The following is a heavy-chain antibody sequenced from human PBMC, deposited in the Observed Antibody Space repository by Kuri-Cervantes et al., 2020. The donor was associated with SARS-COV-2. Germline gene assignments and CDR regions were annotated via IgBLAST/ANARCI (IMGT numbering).Heavy chain of an antibody. D-gene: IGHD5-18*01. Sequence: ESLKISCTVSGGSISSSSYYWGWIRQPPGKGLEWIGSIYYSGSTYYNPSLTSRVTISVDPSKAQFSLNLISVTAADTAVYYCARLGGYRSGYNWFDPWGQGTLVTVSS. CDR3: ARLGGYRSGYNWFDP. CDR2: IYYSGST. V-gene: IGHV4-39*07. CDR1: GGSISSSSYY. J-gene: IGHJ5*02.